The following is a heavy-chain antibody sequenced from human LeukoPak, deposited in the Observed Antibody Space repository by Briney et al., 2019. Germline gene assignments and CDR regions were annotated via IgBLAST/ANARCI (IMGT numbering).Heavy chain of an antibody. J-gene: IGHJ3*02. CDR1: GGTFSSYT. Sequence: GSSVKVSCKASGGTFSSYTISWVRQAPGHGLEWMGRIIPILGIANYAQKFQGRVTITADKSTCTAYMELSSLRSEDTAVYYCARDTERGSGAFDIWGQGTMVTVSS. D-gene: IGHD3-16*01. V-gene: IGHV1-69*04. CDR2: IIPILGIA. CDR3: ARDTERGSGAFDI.